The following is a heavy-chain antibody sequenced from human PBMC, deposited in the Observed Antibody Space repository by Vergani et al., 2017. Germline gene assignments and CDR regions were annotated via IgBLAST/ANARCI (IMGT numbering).Heavy chain of an antibody. CDR3: ARDGYSGYDSTYYYYMDV. Sequence: QVQLQESGPGLVKPSETLSLTCTVSGGSISSYYWSWIRQPPGKGLEWIGYIYYSGSTNYNPSLKSRVTISVDTSKNQFSLKLSSVTAADTAVYYWARDGYSGYDSTYYYYMDVWGKGTTVTVSS. J-gene: IGHJ6*03. D-gene: IGHD5-12*01. CDR1: GGSISSYY. CDR2: IYYSGST. V-gene: IGHV4-59*01.